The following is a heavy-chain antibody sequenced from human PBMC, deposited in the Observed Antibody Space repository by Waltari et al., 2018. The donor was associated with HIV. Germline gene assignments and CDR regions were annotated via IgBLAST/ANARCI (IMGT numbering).Heavy chain of an antibody. CDR1: GSTCSNAW. J-gene: IGHJ4*02. D-gene: IGHD3-22*01. CDR3: TTAYYYDSSGYYSVFDY. V-gene: IGHV3-15*01. CDR2: IKSKTDGGTT. Sequence: EVQLVESGGGLVRPGGSLRLSCADSGSTCSNAWMSWVRQAPGKGLEWVGRIKSKTDGGTTDYAAPVKGRFTISRDDSKNTLYLQMNSLKTEDTAVYYCTTAYYYDSSGYYSVFDYWGQGTLVTVSS.